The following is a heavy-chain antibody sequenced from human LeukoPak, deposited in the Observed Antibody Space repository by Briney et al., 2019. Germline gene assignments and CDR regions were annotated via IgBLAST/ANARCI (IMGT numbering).Heavy chain of an antibody. CDR2: INHSGST. CDR3: ARVRKSPRGEKKYYFDY. D-gene: IGHD3-10*01. CDR1: GGSLSGYY. V-gene: IGHV4-34*01. J-gene: IGHJ4*02. Sequence: SEALSLTCAVYGGSLSGYYWSWIRQPPGKGLEWIGEINHSGSTNYNPSLKSRVTISVDTSKNQFSLKLSSVTAADTAVYYCARVRKSPRGEKKYYFDYWGQGTLVTVSS.